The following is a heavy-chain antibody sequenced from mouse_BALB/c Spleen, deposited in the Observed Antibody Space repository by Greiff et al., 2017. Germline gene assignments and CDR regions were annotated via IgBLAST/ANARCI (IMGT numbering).Heavy chain of an antibody. CDR1: GFTFSDFY. J-gene: IGHJ4*01. V-gene: IGHV7-1*02. Sequence: DVKLVESGGGLVQPGGSLRLSCATSGFTFSDFYMEWVRQPPGKRLEWIAASRNKANDYTTEYSASVKGRFIVSRDTSQSILYLQMNALRAEDTAIYYCARDAGDYAMDYWGQGTSVTVSS. CDR3: ARDAGDYAMDY. CDR2: SRNKANDYTT.